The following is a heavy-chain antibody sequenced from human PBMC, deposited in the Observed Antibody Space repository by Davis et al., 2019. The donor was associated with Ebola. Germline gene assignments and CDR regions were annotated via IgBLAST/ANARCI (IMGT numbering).Heavy chain of an antibody. Sequence: SETLSLTCTVSGGSISSSSYYWGWIRQPPGKGLEWIGYIYYSGSTNYNPSLKSRVTISVDTSKNQFSLKLSSVTAADTAVYYCARGPKQWLALLGYWGQGTLVTVSS. J-gene: IGHJ4*02. CDR1: GGSISSSSYY. CDR2: IYYSGST. D-gene: IGHD6-19*01. V-gene: IGHV4-61*05. CDR3: ARGPKQWLALLGY.